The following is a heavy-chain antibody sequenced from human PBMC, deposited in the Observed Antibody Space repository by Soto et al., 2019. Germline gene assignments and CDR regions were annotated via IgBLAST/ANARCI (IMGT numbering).Heavy chain of an antibody. V-gene: IGHV2-5*02. CDR3: AHRLTHTSCFDY. CDR1: GFSLSTSGVG. CDR2: IYWDDDK. J-gene: IGHJ4*02. D-gene: IGHD2-2*01. Sequence: QITLKESGPTLVKPTQTLTLTCTFSGFSLSTSGVGVGWIRQPPGKALEWLTLIYWDDDKRYSPSLKSRLTITKDTSKNQVVLTMTNMDPVDTATDYCAHRLTHTSCFDYWGQGTLVTVSS.